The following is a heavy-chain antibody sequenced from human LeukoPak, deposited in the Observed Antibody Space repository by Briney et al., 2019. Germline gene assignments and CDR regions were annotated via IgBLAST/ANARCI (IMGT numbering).Heavy chain of an antibody. CDR3: ARTGVGVVINFRVYYYCGMDV. J-gene: IGHJ6*02. CDR2: INHSGST. V-gene: IGHV4-34*01. CDR1: GGSFSGYY. D-gene: IGHD3-3*01. Sequence: PSETLSLTCAVYGGSFSGYYWSWIRQPPGKGLEWIGEINHSGSTNYNPSLKSRVTISVDTSKNQFSLKLSSVTAADTAVYYCARTGVGVVINFRVYYYCGMDVWGQGTTVTVSS.